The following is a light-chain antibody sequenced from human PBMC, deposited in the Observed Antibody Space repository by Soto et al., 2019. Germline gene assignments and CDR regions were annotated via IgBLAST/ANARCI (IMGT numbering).Light chain of an antibody. J-gene: IGLJ2*01. CDR2: EVS. V-gene: IGLV2-14*01. Sequence: QSALTQPPSASGSPGQTVTISCTGTSSDVGGYDYVSWYQQHPGEAPKLIIFEVSNRPSGISDRFSGFKSANTAYLTISGVQPEDEADYHCSSYTTIKTVVFGGGTKLTVL. CDR3: SSYTTIKTVV. CDR1: SSDVGGYDY.